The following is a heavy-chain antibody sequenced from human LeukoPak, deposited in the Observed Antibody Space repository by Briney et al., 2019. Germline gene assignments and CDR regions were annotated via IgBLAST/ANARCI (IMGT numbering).Heavy chain of an antibody. CDR2: IYRDGST. D-gene: IGHD2-15*01. J-gene: IGHJ4*02. V-gene: IGHV4-4*02. CDR3: ARGGYLSYYFDY. CDR1: GVSIRSDYW. Sequence: PSETLSLTCAVSGVSIRSDYWWSWVRQPPGKGLEWIGEIYRDGSTNYNPSLRSRVTMSIDKSNNHFSLKLISVTAADTAIYYCARGGYLSYYFDYWGRGSLVTVSS.